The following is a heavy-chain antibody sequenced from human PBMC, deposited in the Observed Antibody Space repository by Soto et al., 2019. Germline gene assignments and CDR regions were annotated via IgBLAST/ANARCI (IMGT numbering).Heavy chain of an antibody. CDR1: GYAFDSYA. J-gene: IGHJ4*02. Sequence: SISDPGYAFDSYAMHCVRQAPWKVLEWVSLIYSGGHKHYAGCGRGRLTIYRDGSKNTLDLQMNTMRPQDTAVYSCTRDPLADSHWGPGILVTDYS. CDR2: IYSGGHK. CDR3: TRDPLADSH. V-gene: IGHV3-53*01. D-gene: IGHD3-22*01.